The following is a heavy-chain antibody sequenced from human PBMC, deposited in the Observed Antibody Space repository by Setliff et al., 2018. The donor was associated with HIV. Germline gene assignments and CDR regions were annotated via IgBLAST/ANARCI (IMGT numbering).Heavy chain of an antibody. D-gene: IGHD4-17*01. CDR2: ISYGGNNE. J-gene: IGHJ4*02. CDR3: ITDPGDYPDY. CDR1: GFTFRTYG. V-gene: IGHV3-33*05. Sequence: PGGSLRLSCAASGFTFRTYGMHWVRQAPGKGLEWVAFISYGGNNEYYADSVKGRFTISRDNSKNTLYLQMSSLKTEDTAVYYCITDPGDYPDYWGQGTLVTVSS.